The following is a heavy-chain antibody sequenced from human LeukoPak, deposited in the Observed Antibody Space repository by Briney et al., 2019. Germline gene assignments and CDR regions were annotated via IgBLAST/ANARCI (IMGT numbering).Heavy chain of an antibody. CDR1: GESFSGHC. CDR3: ARMKRFGDPTMAGLVDY. V-gene: IGHV4-34*01. Sequence: SGTLSLTCAVYGESFSGHCWGWIRQSPVKGLEWVGETTHSGGTNYKPSLKSRLTISVDTSKNQFSLTLSSVTAADTAVYYCARMKRFGDPTMAGLVDYWGQGTLVTVSS. J-gene: IGHJ4*02. D-gene: IGHD3-10*01. CDR2: TTHSGGT.